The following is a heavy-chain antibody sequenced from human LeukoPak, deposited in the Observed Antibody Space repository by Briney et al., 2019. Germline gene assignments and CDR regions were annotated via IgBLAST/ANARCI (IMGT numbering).Heavy chain of an antibody. CDR1: GGSISSSSYY. V-gene: IGHV4-39*07. CDR3: ARLTTVTTPGV. J-gene: IGHJ4*02. Sequence: SETLSLTCTVSGGSISSSSYYWGWIRQPPGKGLEWIGSIYYSGSTYYNPSLKSRVTISVDTSKNQFSLKLSSVTAADTAVYYCARLTTVTTPGVWGQGTLVTVSS. CDR2: IYYSGST. D-gene: IGHD4-17*01.